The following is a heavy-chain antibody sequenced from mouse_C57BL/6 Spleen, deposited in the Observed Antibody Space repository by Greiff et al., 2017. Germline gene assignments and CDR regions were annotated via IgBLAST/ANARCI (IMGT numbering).Heavy chain of an antibody. CDR3: ARDYDGEAFAY. CDR2: IDPEDGET. J-gene: IGHJ3*01. Sequence: EVQLQPSGAELVKPGASVKLSCTASGFNIKDYYMHWVKQRPEQCLEWIGSIDPEDGETKYAPKFQGKATITADTSSNTAYLQLSSLTSEDTAVYYCARDYDGEAFAYWGQGTLVTVSA. D-gene: IGHD2-4*01. CDR1: GFNIKDYY. V-gene: IGHV14-2*01.